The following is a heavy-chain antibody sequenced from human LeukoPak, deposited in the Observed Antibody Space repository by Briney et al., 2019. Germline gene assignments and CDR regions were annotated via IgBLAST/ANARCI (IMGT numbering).Heavy chain of an antibody. CDR3: VKAQYDFWSGLDY. CDR1: GFTFSSYG. V-gene: IGHV3-33*06. D-gene: IGHD3-3*01. J-gene: IGHJ4*02. CDR2: TWYDGRNN. Sequence: PGKSLRLSCAASGFTFSSYGMHWVRQAPGKGLEWVAVTWYDGRNNHYAASVKGRFTISRDNSKNTLYLQMSSLRTEDTAIYYCVKAQYDFWSGLDYWGQGTLVTVSS.